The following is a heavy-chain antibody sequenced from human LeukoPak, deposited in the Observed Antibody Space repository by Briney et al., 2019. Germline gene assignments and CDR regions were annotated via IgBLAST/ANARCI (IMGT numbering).Heavy chain of an antibody. D-gene: IGHD5-12*01. J-gene: IGHJ5*02. V-gene: IGHV4-59*01. CDR1: GGSISSYY. Sequence: SETLSLTCTVSGGSISSYYWSWIRQPSGKGLEGIGYIYYSGSTNYNPSLKSRVTISVDTSKNQFSLKLSSVTAADTSVYYCARVANSGYDHNWFDPWGQGTLVTVSS. CDR3: ARVANSGYDHNWFDP. CDR2: IYYSGST.